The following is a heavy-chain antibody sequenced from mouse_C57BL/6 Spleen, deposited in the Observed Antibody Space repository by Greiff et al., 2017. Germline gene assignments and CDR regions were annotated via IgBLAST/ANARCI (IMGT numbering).Heavy chain of an antibody. CDR1: GFTFSDYG. D-gene: IGHD2-3*01. J-gene: IGHJ1*03. Sequence: EVQRVESGGGLVQPGGSLKLSCAASGFTFSDYGMAWVRQAPRKGPAWVAFISNLAYSIYYADTVTGRFTISRENAKNTLYLEMSSLRSEDTAMYYCARQIDGYYGYCDVWGTGTTVTVSS. CDR3: ARQIDGYYGYCDV. V-gene: IGHV5-15*01. CDR2: ISNLAYSI.